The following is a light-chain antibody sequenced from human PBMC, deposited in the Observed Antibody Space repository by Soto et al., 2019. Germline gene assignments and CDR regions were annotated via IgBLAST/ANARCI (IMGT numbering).Light chain of an antibody. Sequence: QSALTQPASVSGSPGQSITISCTGTSSDVGGYNYVSWYQQHPGKAPKFMIYDVSNRPSGVSTRFSGSKSGNTASLTISGLQAEDAADYYCNSYTTSNTRQIVFGTGTKLTVL. J-gene: IGLJ1*01. CDR1: SSDVGGYNY. CDR3: NSYTTSNTRQIV. CDR2: DVS. V-gene: IGLV2-14*01.